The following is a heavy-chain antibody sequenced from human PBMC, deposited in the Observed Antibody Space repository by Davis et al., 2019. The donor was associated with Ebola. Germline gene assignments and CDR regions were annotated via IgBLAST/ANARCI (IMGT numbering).Heavy chain of an antibody. J-gene: IGHJ6*02. CDR2: INPNSGGT. CDR3: ARQRSSSWNYYYYYGMDV. V-gene: IGHV1-2*04. D-gene: IGHD6-6*01. Sequence: AASVKVSCEASGYTFTGYYMHWVRQAPGQGLEWMGWINPNSGGTNYAQKFQGWVTMTRDTSISTAYMELSRLRSDDTAVYYCARQRSSSWNYYYYYGMDVWGQGTTVTVSS. CDR1: GYTFTGYY.